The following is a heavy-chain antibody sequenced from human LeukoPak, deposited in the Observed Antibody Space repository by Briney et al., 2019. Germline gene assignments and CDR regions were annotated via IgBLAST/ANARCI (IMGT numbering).Heavy chain of an antibody. CDR2: ISGSGGST. CDR1: GFTFSSYA. D-gene: IGHD3-10*01. CDR3: AKVRVGSGWFDP. Sequence: GGSLRLSCAASGFTFSSYAMSWVRQAPGKGLEWVSAISGSGGSTYYADSVKGRFTISRDNSKNTLYLQMNSLRAEDTAVCYCAKVRVGSGWFDPWGQGTLVTVSS. J-gene: IGHJ5*02. V-gene: IGHV3-23*01.